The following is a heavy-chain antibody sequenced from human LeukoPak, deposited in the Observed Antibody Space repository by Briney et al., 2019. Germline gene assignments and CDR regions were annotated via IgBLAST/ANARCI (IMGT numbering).Heavy chain of an antibody. J-gene: IGHJ4*02. D-gene: IGHD3-22*01. V-gene: IGHV4-34*01. CDR3: ARFQYYYDSSCYYPREY. CDR1: GGSFSGYY. Sequence: SETLSLTCAVYGGSFSGYYWSWIRQPPGKGLEWIGEINHSGSTNYNPALKSRVTISVDTSKNQFSLKLSSVTAADTAVYYCARFQYYYDSSCYYPREYWGQGTLVTVSS. CDR2: INHSGST.